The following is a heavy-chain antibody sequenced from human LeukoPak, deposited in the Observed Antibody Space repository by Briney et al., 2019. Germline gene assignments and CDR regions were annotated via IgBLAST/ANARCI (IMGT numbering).Heavy chain of an antibody. CDR1: GENFSSYV. CDR2: IIPIFGTS. CDR3: ARVPGSYLSSSDY. V-gene: IGHV1-69*13. D-gene: IGHD3-10*01. Sequence: SVKVSCKSSGENFSSYVITWVRQAPGQGLEWMGGIIPIFGTSNYAQRFQGRVTITADESTSTAYMELRSLRSDDTAVYYCARVPGSYLSSSDYWGQGTLVTVSS. J-gene: IGHJ4*02.